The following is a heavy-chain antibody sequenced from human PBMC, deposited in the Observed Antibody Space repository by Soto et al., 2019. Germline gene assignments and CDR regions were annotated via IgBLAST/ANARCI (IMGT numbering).Heavy chain of an antibody. V-gene: IGHV3-23*01. CDR1: GFTFSSCG. CDR2: ISGSGDSS. Sequence: DVQLLESGGGLVQPGGSLRLSCAASGFTFSSCGMSWVRQAPGKGLEWVSAISGSGDSSYYADSVKGRFTISRDNSKSTLYLQMHSLGAEDTAVYYCAKEDVVPPAMAGWVVRIHDYWGQGTLVTVSS. CDR3: AKEDVVPPAMAGWVVRIHDY. D-gene: IGHD2-2*01. J-gene: IGHJ4*02.